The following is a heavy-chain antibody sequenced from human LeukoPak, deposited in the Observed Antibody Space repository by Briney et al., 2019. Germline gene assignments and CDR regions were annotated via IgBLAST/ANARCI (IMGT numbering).Heavy chain of an antibody. CDR1: GGSISSGGYY. J-gene: IGHJ4*02. D-gene: IGHD1-26*01. CDR3: AREERGATGNFDY. Sequence: SETLSLTCTVSGGSISSGGYYWSWIRQHPGKGLEWIGYIYYSGSTYYNPSLKSRVTISVGTSKNQFSLKLSSVTAADTAVYYCAREERGATGNFDYWGQGTLVTVSS. CDR2: IYYSGST. V-gene: IGHV4-31*03.